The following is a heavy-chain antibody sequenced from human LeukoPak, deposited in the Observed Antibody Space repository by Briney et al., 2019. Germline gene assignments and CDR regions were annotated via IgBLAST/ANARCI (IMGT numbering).Heavy chain of an antibody. CDR3: ASTRRYSSSRTYQDY. CDR1: GGSFSGYY. V-gene: IGHV4-34*01. J-gene: IGHJ4*02. CDR2: INHSGST. Sequence: SETLSLTCAVYGGSFSGYYWSWVRQPPGKGLEWIGEINHSGSTNYSPSLKSRVTISVDTSKNQFSLKLSSVTAADTAVYYCASTRRYSSSRTYQDYWGQGTLVTVSS. D-gene: IGHD6-6*01.